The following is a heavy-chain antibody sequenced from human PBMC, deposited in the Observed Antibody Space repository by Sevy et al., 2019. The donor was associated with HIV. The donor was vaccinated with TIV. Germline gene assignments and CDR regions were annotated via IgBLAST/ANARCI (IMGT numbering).Heavy chain of an antibody. J-gene: IGHJ3*02. Sequence: GGSLRLSCVASGFTLRTYAMNWVRQAPGKGLKWVSTIFKSGDVTYYADSVKGRFTIARDNSKNPVYLHMNSLRAEDTALYFCAGARYDSSGSFDAFDIWGQGTMVTVSS. CDR1: GFTLRTYA. CDR3: AGARYDSSGSFDAFDI. CDR2: IFKSGDVT. V-gene: IGHV3-23*01. D-gene: IGHD3-22*01.